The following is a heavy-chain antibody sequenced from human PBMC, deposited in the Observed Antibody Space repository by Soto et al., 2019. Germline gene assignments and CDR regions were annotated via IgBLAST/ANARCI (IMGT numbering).Heavy chain of an antibody. V-gene: IGHV4-59*08. CDR2: IYYSGST. D-gene: IGHD6-13*01. Sequence: QVQLQESGPGLVKPSETLSLTCTVSGGSISNYYWTWIRQPPGKGLEWIGYIYYSGSTNYNPSLKSRVTISVGATNNHSPLKLSAGTAADTAVYYWAILGSSSSFGYWGQGTLVTVSS. CDR3: AILGSSSSFGY. CDR1: GGSISNYY. J-gene: IGHJ4*02.